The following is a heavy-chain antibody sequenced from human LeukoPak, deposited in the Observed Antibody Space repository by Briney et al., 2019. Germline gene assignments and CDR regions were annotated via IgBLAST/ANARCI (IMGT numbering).Heavy chain of an antibody. Sequence: SETLSLTCTVSGGSITSYYWSWIRQPPGKGLEWIGYIYTSGSTKYNPSLKSRVTMSVDTSKNQFSLKLNSMTAADTAVYHCARLNDYSSSFDPWGQGTLVTVSS. D-gene: IGHD6-6*01. V-gene: IGHV4-4*09. CDR3: ARLNDYSSSFDP. CDR2: IYTSGST. CDR1: GGSITSYY. J-gene: IGHJ5*02.